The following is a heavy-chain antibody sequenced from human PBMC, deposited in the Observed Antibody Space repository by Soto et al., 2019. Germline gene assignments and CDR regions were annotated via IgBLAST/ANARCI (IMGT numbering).Heavy chain of an antibody. J-gene: IGHJ5*02. CDR3: AKAHYCSSTSCPIWFDP. CDR2: ISGSGGST. CDR1: GFTFSSYA. D-gene: IGHD2-2*01. Sequence: GGSLRLSCAASGFTFSSYAMSWVRQAPGKGLEWVSAISGSGGSTYYADSVKGRFTISRDNSKNTLYLQMNSLRAEGTAVYYCAKAHYCSSTSCPIWFDPWGQGTLVTVSS. V-gene: IGHV3-23*01.